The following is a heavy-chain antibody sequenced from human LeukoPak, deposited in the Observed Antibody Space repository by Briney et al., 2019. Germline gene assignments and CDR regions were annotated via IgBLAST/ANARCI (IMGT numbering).Heavy chain of an antibody. CDR2: VYYSGST. J-gene: IGHJ4*02. D-gene: IGHD6-19*01. CDR3: ARRLMAVAGTVVYYFDY. Sequence: SETLSLTCTVSGGSINNSNHYWGLIRQPPGKGLEWIASVYYSGSTYYNPSLKSRVTMSADTSKNQFSLQLTSVTAADTAVYYCARRLMAVAGTVVYYFDYWGQGTLVTVSS. V-gene: IGHV4-39*01. CDR1: GGSINNSNHY.